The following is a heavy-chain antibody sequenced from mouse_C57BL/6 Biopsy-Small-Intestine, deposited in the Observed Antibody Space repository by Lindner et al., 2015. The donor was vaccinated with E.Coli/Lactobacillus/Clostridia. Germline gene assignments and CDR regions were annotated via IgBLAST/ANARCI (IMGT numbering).Heavy chain of an antibody. CDR2: ISPKTGGS. V-gene: IGHV1-77*01. CDR1: GYAFTDYY. CDR3: VRDLGVVVVPAAIYYGMDV. Sequence: SVKVSCKASGYAFTDYYIHWVRQAPGQGLEWMGTISPKTGGSNYAQTFQGRVTMTRDTSISTAYMELSRLRSDDTAVYYCVRDLGVVVVPAAIYYGMDVWGQGTTVTVSS. J-gene: IGHJ1*01. D-gene: IGHD1-2*01.